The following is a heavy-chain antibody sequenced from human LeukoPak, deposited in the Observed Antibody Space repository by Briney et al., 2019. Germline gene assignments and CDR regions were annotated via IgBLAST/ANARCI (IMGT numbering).Heavy chain of an antibody. Sequence: PGGSLRLSCEASGFTLSTYWMNWVRQAPGKGLEWVSVIYSGGTTSHADSVKDRFTTSRDNSKNTLFLQMNSLRVEDTAVYYCARFASGSNYWGRNFDQWGQGTLVTVSS. CDR2: IYSGGTT. D-gene: IGHD3-10*01. J-gene: IGHJ4*02. V-gene: IGHV3-66*01. CDR1: GFTLSTYW. CDR3: ARFASGSNYWGRNFDQ.